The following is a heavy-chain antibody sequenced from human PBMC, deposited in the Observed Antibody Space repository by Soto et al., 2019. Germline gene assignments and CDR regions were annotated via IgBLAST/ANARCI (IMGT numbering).Heavy chain of an antibody. CDR2: ISYDGSTQ. CDR1: GFTFSGYA. CDR3: ARETGAYEIDY. J-gene: IGHJ4*02. D-gene: IGHD1-26*01. V-gene: IGHV3-30-3*01. Sequence: QVHLVESGGGMVQPGKSLRLSCAASGFTFSGYAMHWVRQAPGKGLEWVAVISYDGSTQYYAESVKGRFTISRDNSNQTLYLRLSSLSAEDTAVYYCARETGAYEIDYWGQGTLVIVS.